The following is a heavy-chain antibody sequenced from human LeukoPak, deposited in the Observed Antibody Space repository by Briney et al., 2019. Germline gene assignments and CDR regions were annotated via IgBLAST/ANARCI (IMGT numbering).Heavy chain of an antibody. CDR2: ITGTSGGSTITT. Sequence: PGGSLRLSCAASGFTFSTYAMTWVRQAPGKGLEWVALITGTSGGSTITTFYADSVKGRFTISRDNAKNSMYLQMNSLRAEDTAVYYCARDRLTSGSYFFDYWGQGTLVTVSS. CDR3: ARDRLTSGSYFFDY. V-gene: IGHV3-48*01. J-gene: IGHJ4*02. D-gene: IGHD1-26*01. CDR1: GFTFSTYA.